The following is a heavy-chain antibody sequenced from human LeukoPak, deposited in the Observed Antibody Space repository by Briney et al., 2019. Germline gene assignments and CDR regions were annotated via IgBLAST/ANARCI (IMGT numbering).Heavy chain of an antibody. CDR2: IYASGST. Sequence: SETLSLTCTVSGGSISSYYWSWIRQPAGKGLEWIGRIYASGSTNYNPSLKSRVTISVDTSKNQFSLKLSSVTAADTAVYYCAREYYYDSSGPGDYFDYWGQGTLVTVSS. CDR1: GGSISSYY. D-gene: IGHD3-22*01. V-gene: IGHV4-4*07. J-gene: IGHJ4*02. CDR3: AREYYYDSSGPGDYFDY.